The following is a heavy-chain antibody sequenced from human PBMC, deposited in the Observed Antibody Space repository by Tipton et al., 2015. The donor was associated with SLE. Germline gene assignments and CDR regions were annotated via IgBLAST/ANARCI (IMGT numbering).Heavy chain of an antibody. D-gene: IGHD2-8*01. J-gene: IGHJ6*02. CDR1: GGSISSNY. V-gene: IGHV4-59*08. CDR2: ISDGGAT. CDR3: ARGMLTWRGAIIGVDV. Sequence: TLSLTCSVSGGSISSNYWIWIRQPPGKGLEWIGYISDGGATNHNPSLKSRVTISVDPAKNQFSQKLTSVTAADTAVYYCARGMLTWRGAIIGVDVWGQGTSVNVSS.